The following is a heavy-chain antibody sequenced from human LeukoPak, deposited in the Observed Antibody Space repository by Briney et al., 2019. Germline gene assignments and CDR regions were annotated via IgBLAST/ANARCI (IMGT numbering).Heavy chain of an antibody. D-gene: IGHD4-17*01. Sequence: SETLSLTCTVSGGSISSGGYYWSWIRQHPGKGLEWIGYIYYSGSTYYNPSLKSRVTISVDTSKNQFSLKLSSVTAADTAVYYCALITSDYGDYAPFDYWGQGTLVTVSS. V-gene: IGHV4-31*03. CDR2: IYYSGST. CDR3: ALITSDYGDYAPFDY. J-gene: IGHJ4*02. CDR1: GGSISSGGYY.